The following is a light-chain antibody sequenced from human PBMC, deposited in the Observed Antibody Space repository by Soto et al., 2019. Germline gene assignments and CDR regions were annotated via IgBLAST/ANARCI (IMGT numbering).Light chain of an antibody. CDR2: DAS. Sequence: IVLTQSPGTLSLSPGERATLSCRASQSLSSSQLAWYQQKPGQAPRLLIHDASSRATGISDRFTGSGSGTDFTLTINTLEHEDFAVYYCQQYGSSPRTFGLGTKVDIK. V-gene: IGKV3-20*01. CDR3: QQYGSSPRT. CDR1: QSLSSSQ. J-gene: IGKJ1*01.